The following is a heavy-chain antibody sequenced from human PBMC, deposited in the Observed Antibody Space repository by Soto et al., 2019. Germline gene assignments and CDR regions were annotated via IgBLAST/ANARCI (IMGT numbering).Heavy chain of an antibody. CDR2: ISGSGGST. CDR1: GFTFISYA. V-gene: IGHV3-23*01. J-gene: IGHJ3*02. CDR3: ASRFGESLDAFDI. Sequence: GGSLRLSCAAPGFTFISYAMSWVRQAPGKGLEWVSAISGSGGSTYYADSVKGRFTISRDNSKNTLYLQMNSLRAEDTAVYYCASRFGESLDAFDIWGQGTMVTVSS. D-gene: IGHD3-10*01.